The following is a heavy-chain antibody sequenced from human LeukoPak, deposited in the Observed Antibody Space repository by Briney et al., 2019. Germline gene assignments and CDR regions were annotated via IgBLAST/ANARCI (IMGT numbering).Heavy chain of an antibody. CDR2: INPNIGDT. CDR1: GYTFTDYY. V-gene: IGHV1-2*02. J-gene: IGHJ4*02. Sequence: ASVKVSCKASGYTFTDYYMHGVRQAPGQGGEWMGWINPNIGDTNYPQKFQGRVTMHRDTSISPAYMELSRLRSDDPAVYYCARDRPSITGTTLDYFDYWGQGTLLTVSS. D-gene: IGHD1-7*01. CDR3: ARDRPSITGTTLDYFDY.